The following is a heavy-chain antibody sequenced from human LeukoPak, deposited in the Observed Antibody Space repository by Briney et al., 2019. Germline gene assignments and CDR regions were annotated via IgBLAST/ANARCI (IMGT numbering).Heavy chain of an antibody. V-gene: IGHV3-23*01. CDR2: ISVSGGST. D-gene: IGHD1-7*01. Sequence: GGSLRLSCAASGFTFSSYAMNWVRQAPGKGLEWVSAISVSGGSTYYADSVKGRFTISRDNSKNTLYLQMNSLRAEDTAVYYCAKDWYNWNYGVWFDPWGQGTLVTVSS. CDR3: AKDWYNWNYGVWFDP. CDR1: GFTFSSYA. J-gene: IGHJ5*02.